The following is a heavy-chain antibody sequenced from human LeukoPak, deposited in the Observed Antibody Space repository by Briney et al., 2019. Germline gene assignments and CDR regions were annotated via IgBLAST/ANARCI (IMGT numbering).Heavy chain of an antibody. D-gene: IGHD4-17*01. CDR3: ARDMSTATTCYLQH. J-gene: IGHJ1*01. CDR2: ISRNSRHV. CDR1: GFTFSAYS. V-gene: IGHV3-21*06. Sequence: GGSLRLSCRASGFTFSAYSMNWVRQPPGKGLEWVSSISRNSRHVYYADSVKGRFSISREDADNSVFLQMNGLTAEDTALYYCARDMSTATTCYLQHWGQGTLVTVSS.